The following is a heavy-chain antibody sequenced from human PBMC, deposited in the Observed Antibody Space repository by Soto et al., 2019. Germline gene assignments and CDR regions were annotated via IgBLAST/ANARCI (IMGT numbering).Heavy chain of an antibody. CDR3: ARSYYHSSGYYYVGFDY. Sequence: PSETLSLTCAVYGVSFSGYYWSWIRHPPGKGLEWIGEINHSGSTNYNPSLKSRVTISVDTSKNQFSLKLSSVTAADTAVYYCARSYYHSSGYYYVGFDYWGQGTLVTVSS. D-gene: IGHD3-22*01. CDR2: INHSGST. V-gene: IGHV4-34*01. J-gene: IGHJ4*02. CDR1: GVSFSGYY.